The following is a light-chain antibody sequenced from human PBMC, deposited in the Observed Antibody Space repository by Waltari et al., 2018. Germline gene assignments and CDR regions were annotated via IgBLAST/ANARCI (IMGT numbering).Light chain of an antibody. V-gene: IGKV1-39*01. CDR3: QQSYSTFWT. J-gene: IGKJ1*01. CDR2: AAS. Sequence: EIQMTQSPSSLSASVGDSVSITCRASQNITTYLNWYQQEPGEAPNLLIYAASTLQGGVPSRCSGSGSWTDFTLTISTLQPEDFATYYCQQSYSTFWTFGQGTKVEFK. CDR1: QNITTY.